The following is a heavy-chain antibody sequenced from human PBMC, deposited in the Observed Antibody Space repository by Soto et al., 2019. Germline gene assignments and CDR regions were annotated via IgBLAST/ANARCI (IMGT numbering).Heavy chain of an antibody. Sequence: ASVKVSCKASGYTFTSYGINWVRQAPGQGLEWMGWISPYNGDTNYALKLQGRVTVTTDTSTSTAYMQLSSLRSGDTAVYYCARSGGLDRDFNYWGQGSLVTAPQ. D-gene: IGHD2-15*01. J-gene: IGHJ4*02. CDR3: ARSGGLDRDFNY. V-gene: IGHV1-18*01. CDR1: GYTFTSYG. CDR2: ISPYNGDT.